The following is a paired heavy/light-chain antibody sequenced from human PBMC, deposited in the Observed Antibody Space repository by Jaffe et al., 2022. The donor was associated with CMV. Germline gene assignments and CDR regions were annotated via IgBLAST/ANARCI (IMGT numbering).Light chain of an antibody. CDR2: QDT. Sequence: SYDLTQPPSVSVSPGQTASITCSGDNLGDKYTSWYQQRPGQSPVLVIYQDTKRPSGIPERFSGSNSGDTATLTISGTQPMDEAEYYCQAWVSGPAVVFGGGTKLTVL. CDR1: NLGDKY. J-gene: IGLJ2*01. CDR3: QAWVSGPAVV. V-gene: IGLV3-1*01.
Heavy chain of an antibody. CDR2: ISSSSHSI. CDR1: GFSFSSYS. V-gene: IGHV3-21*01. J-gene: IGHJ3*02. CDR3: ARDRGEYYDSGGYRDGFDI. D-gene: IGHD3-22*01. Sequence: EVQLVESGGALVKPGGSLRLSCAASGFSFSSYSMTWVRQAPGKGLEWVSSISSSSHSIYYTDSVKGRSTISRDNPKKSLHLQMNSLRAEDTAVYFCARDRGEYYDSGGYRDGFDIWGQGTMVTVSS.